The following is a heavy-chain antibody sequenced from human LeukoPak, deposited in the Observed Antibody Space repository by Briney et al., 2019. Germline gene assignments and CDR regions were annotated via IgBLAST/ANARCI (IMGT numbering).Heavy chain of an antibody. V-gene: IGHV3-74*01. CDR1: AFSMNDFW. CDR3: ARSGIGRGFDI. Sequence: GGSLRLSCAASAFSMNDFWMHWVRQGPGKGLEWVSRIDKDATITTYADSVKGRFTVSRDNVKNMVYLDMNGLRGDDTAVYYCARSGIGRGFDIWGRGATVTVSS. CDR2: IDKDATIT. D-gene: IGHD2/OR15-2a*01. J-gene: IGHJ3*02.